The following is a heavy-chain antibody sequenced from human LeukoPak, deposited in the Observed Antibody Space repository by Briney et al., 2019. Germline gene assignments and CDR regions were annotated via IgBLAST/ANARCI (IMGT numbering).Heavy chain of an antibody. J-gene: IGHJ4*02. CDR3: AGYHKFASENYYNGIDY. V-gene: IGHV4-39*07. Sequence: KSSETLSLTCTVSGGSINSGSYYWGWLRQPPGKGLEWIGSIYYTGSTYYDPSLKSRLTMSVDTSKNQFSLKLSSVTAADTAVYYCAGYHKFASENYYNGIDYWGQGTLVTVSS. CDR2: IYYTGST. D-gene: IGHD3-10*01. CDR1: GGSINSGSYY.